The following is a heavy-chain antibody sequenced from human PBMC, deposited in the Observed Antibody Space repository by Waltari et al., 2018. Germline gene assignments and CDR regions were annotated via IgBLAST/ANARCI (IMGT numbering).Heavy chain of an antibody. J-gene: IGHJ4*02. D-gene: IGHD6-19*01. CDR3: ARVSSAPYRSAWHFDY. Sequence: QVQLVQSGAEVKKPGASVKVSCKASGYTFTSYDINWVRQATGQGLEWMGWRKPDSGNPGDEQMFQGRGTMTRHTSISTAYMEVNSLTSEDTAVYYCARVSSAPYRSAWHFDYWGQGTLVTVSS. V-gene: IGHV1-8*01. CDR1: GYTFTSYD. CDR2: RKPDSGNP.